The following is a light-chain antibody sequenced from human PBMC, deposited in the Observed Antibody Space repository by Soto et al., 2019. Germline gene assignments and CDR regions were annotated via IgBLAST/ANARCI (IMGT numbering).Light chain of an antibody. V-gene: IGLV2-23*02. CDR2: EVS. Sequence: QSALTQPASVSGSPGQSITISCTGTSSDIGSYNLVSWYQQYPDKAPKLMIYEVSKRPSGVSNRFSGSKSGNTASLTISGLQYEDDADYYCCSYAGSGLGVFGGGTKLTVL. CDR3: CSYAGSGLGV. CDR1: SSDIGSYNL. J-gene: IGLJ2*01.